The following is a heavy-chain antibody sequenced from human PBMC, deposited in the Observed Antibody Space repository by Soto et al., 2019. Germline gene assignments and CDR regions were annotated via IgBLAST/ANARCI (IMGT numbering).Heavy chain of an antibody. J-gene: IGHJ5*02. CDR1: GGSFSCYY. D-gene: IGHD4-17*01. Sequence: SETLSLTCAVYGGSFSCYYWSWIRQPPGKGLEWIGEINHSGSTNYNPSLKSRVTISVDTSKNQFSLKLSSVTAADTAVYYCASLNYGLGNWFDPWGQGTLVTVSS. CDR2: INHSGST. V-gene: IGHV4-34*01. CDR3: ASLNYGLGNWFDP.